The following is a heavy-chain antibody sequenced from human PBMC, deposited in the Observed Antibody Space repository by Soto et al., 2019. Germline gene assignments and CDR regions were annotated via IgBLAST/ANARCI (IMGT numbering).Heavy chain of an antibody. V-gene: IGHV3-21*01. CDR3: AREDSIIIPAVSDF. J-gene: IGHJ4*02. Sequence: TGGSLRLSGTVSGFAFNNYGINWVRQAPGQGLEWVSSISKSDYTYYSDSVKGRFTISRDNAKNSVSLQMNTLRVEDTAVYYCAREDSIIIPAVSDFWGQGTLVTVSS. D-gene: IGHD2-2*01. CDR2: ISKSDYT. CDR1: GFAFNNYG.